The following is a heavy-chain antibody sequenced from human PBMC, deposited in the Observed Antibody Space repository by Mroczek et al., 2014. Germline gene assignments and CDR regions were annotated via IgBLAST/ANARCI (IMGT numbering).Heavy chain of an antibody. CDR3: AREGYDSSGYEINAFDI. CDR1: GGSFSGYY. V-gene: IGHV4-34*01. CDR2: INHSGST. Sequence: QVQLQQWGAGLLKPSETLSLTCAVYGGSFSGYYWSWIRQPPGKGLEWIGEINHSGSTNYNPSLKSRVTISVDTSKNQFSLKLSSVTAADTAVYYCAREGYDSSGYEINAFDIWGQGTMVTVSS. D-gene: IGHD3-22*01. J-gene: IGHJ3*02.